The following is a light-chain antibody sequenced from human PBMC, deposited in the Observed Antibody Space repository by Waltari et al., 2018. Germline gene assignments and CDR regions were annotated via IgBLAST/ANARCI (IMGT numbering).Light chain of an antibody. Sequence: DIVLTQSPAILSLSPGEGASLSCRASQSVTNYLAWYQQKPGQAPRLLIYETSNRATGIPARFSGSGFGTDFTLTISSLEPEDFAVYYWQQRRDWPLTFGGGTKVEIK. CDR2: ETS. V-gene: IGKV3-11*01. CDR3: QQRRDWPLT. CDR1: QSVTNY. J-gene: IGKJ4*01.